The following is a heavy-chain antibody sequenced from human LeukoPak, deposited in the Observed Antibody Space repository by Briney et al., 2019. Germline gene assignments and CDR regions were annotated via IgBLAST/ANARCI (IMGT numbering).Heavy chain of an antibody. CDR3: ARVGPSSGSYYFDY. Sequence: GGSLRLSCAASGFSFSSYNMNWVRQAPGKGLEWVSSISSSSSYIYYADSVKGRFTISRDNAKNSLYLQMNSLRPEDTAVYCCARVGPSSGSYYFDYWGQGTLVTVSS. D-gene: IGHD3/OR15-3a*01. J-gene: IGHJ4*02. CDR1: GFSFSSYN. CDR2: ISSSSSYI. V-gene: IGHV3-21*01.